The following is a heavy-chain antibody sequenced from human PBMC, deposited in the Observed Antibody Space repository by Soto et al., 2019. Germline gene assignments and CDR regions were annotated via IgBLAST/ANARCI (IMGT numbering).Heavy chain of an antibody. J-gene: IGHJ4*02. V-gene: IGHV4-34*01. D-gene: IGHD6-19*01. CDR3: ARGYRGKDSSGWYKY. CDR1: GGSFSGYY. CDR2: INHSGST. Sequence: ASETLSLTCAVYGGSFSGYYWSWIRQPPGKGLEWIGEINHSGSTNYNPSLKSRVTISVDTSKNQFSLKLSSVTAADTAVYYCARGYRGKDSSGWYKYWGQGTLVTVSS.